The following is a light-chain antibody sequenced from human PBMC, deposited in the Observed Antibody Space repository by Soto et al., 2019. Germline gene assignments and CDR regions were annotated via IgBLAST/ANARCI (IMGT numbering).Light chain of an antibody. V-gene: IGLV2-23*01. Sequence: QSALTQPASVSGSPGQSITISCTATGSDLGSYNVVSWYQQHPGKAPKLMIYEDTKRPSGVSNRFSGSESGNTASLTISGLQAEDEAEYFCCSYVGSYTWVFGGGTKLTVL. CDR2: EDT. J-gene: IGLJ3*02. CDR3: CSYVGSYTWV. CDR1: GSDLGSYNV.